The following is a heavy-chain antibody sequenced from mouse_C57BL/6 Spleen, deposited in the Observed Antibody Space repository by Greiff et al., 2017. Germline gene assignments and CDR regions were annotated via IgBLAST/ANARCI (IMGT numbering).Heavy chain of an antibody. CDR3: ARSSTVVATDAMDY. Sequence: QVQLQQPGAELVKPGASVKMSCKASGYTFTSYWITWVKQRPGQGLEWIGDIYPGSGSTNSNEKFKSKATLTVDTSSSTAYMQLSSLTSEDSAVYYCARSSTVVATDAMDYWGQGTSVTVSS. CDR2: IYPGSGST. CDR1: GYTFTSYW. D-gene: IGHD1-1*01. J-gene: IGHJ4*01. V-gene: IGHV1-55*01.